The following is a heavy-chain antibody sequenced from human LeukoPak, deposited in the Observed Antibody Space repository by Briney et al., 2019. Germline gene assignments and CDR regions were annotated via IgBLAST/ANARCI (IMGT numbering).Heavy chain of an antibody. CDR3: AREHDSSGYYLDAFDI. CDR1: GYTFTSYD. Sequence: ASVKVSCKASGYTFTSYDINWVRQATGQGLEWMGWMNPNSGNTGYAQKFQGRVTMTRNTSISTAYMELSSLRSEDTAVYYCAREHDSSGYYLDAFDIWGQGTMVTASS. CDR2: MNPNSGNT. D-gene: IGHD3-22*01. J-gene: IGHJ3*02. V-gene: IGHV1-8*01.